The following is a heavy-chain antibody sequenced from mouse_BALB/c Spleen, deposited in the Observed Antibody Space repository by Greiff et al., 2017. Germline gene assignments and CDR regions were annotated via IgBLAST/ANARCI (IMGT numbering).Heavy chain of an antibody. CDR1: GFNINDYY. Sequence: EVQLVESGAELVKPGASVKLSCTASGFNINDYYMHWVKQRPEQGLEWIGRIDPANGNTKYDPKFQGKATITADTSSNTAYLQLSSLTSEDTAVYYCARSTVTYYYAMDYWGQGTSVTVSA. J-gene: IGHJ4*01. CDR2: IDPANGNT. D-gene: IGHD4-1*02. V-gene: IGHV14-3*02. CDR3: ARSTVTYYYAMDY.